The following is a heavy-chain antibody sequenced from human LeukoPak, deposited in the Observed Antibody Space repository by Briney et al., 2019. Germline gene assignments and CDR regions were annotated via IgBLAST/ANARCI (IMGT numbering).Heavy chain of an antibody. J-gene: IGHJ4*02. Sequence: SSETLSLTCAVSTASVTSHHWAWIRQTAVKGLEWVGRVHFSGSTNYNPSLRSRVAISLAKSKNELPLTLKSVSAADTAVYYCARDESSRDDSGGYHYWGRGVLVTVSS. CDR1: TASVTSHH. CDR2: VHFSGST. CDR3: ARDESSRDDSGGYHY. D-gene: IGHD3-22*01. V-gene: IGHV4-4*07.